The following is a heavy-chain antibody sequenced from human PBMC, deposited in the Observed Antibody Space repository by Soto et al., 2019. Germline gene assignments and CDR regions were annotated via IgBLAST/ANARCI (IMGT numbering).Heavy chain of an antibody. CDR1: GFPFSNYA. V-gene: IGHV3-23*01. J-gene: IGHJ5*01. CDR2: TSGGGGGT. Sequence: EVQLLESGGGLVQPGGSLRLSCSVSGFPFSNYAMSWVRQAPGKGLEWVSSTSGGGGGTHYADSMKGRFTISRDNSKNPLSREMRRLGAYDRAVYYCGKGQKYDRLTAYHALDSWGQGTLVTVSS. CDR3: GKGQKYDRLTAYHALDS. D-gene: IGHD3-9*01.